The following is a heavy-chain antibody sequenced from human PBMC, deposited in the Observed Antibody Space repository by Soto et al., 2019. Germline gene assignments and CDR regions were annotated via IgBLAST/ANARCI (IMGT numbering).Heavy chain of an antibody. CDR1: GYTFSNHA. CDR3: TKGSFLRGEEIY. CDR2: MGPSGTTT. D-gene: IGHD3-3*01. J-gene: IGHJ4*02. Sequence: EVQLLESGGGLVQPGGSLILSCAASGYTFSNHAMSWFRQAPGKGLEWVSAMGPSGTTTYYADSVEGRFTISRDTSRNPLYLQMNSLRAEDTALYYCTKGSFLRGEEIYWGQGALVTVSS. V-gene: IGHV3-23*01.